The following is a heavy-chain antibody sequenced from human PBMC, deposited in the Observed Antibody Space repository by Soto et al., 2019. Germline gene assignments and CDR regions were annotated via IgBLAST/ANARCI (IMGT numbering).Heavy chain of an antibody. CDR3: AMGGGSYYFDY. CDR2: INHLETT. CDR1: GASITFGGYS. V-gene: IGHV4-30-2*01. D-gene: IGHD1-26*01. J-gene: IGHJ4*02. Sequence: SETLSLTCTVSGASITFGGYSWSWIRQTPGKGLEWIGYINHLETTFYNPSFESRLTLSIDRAKNQFSLKLHSMSAADRAVYFCAMGGGSYYFDYWGQGILGTVSS.